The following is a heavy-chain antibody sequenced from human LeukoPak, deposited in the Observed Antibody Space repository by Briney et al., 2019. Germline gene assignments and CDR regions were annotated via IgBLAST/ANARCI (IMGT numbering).Heavy chain of an antibody. CDR2: INHSGST. D-gene: IGHD3-22*01. CDR1: GGSFSGYY. V-gene: IGHV4-34*01. Sequence: SETLSLTCAVYGGSFSGYYWSWIRQPPGKGLEWIGEINHSGSTNYNPSLKSRVTISVDTSKNQLYLKLNSVAAADTAVYYCARDSRGYYDSSGYFDHWGQGTLVTVSS. CDR3: ARDSRGYYDSSGYFDH. J-gene: IGHJ4*02.